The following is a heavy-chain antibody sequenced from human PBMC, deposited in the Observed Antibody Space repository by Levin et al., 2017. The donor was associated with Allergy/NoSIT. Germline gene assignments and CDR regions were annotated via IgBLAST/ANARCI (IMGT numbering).Heavy chain of an antibody. CDR2: ISNSGTI. CDR1: GFTFSTYS. V-gene: IGHV3-48*01. D-gene: IGHD1-7*01. Sequence: GESLKISCAASGFTFSTYSMNWVRQAPGKGLEWISYISNSGTIYYADSVKGRFTISRVNAKNSLSLQMNSLRAEDTGVYYCARDHEFGNWNFRGHYYYYGMDVWGQGTTVTVSS. CDR3: ARDHEFGNWNFRGHYYYYGMDV. J-gene: IGHJ6*02.